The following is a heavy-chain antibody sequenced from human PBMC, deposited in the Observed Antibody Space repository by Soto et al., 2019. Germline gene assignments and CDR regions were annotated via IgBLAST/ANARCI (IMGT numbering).Heavy chain of an antibody. CDR1: GGTFSSYA. D-gene: IGHD3-22*01. Sequence: SVKVSCKASGGTFSSYAISWVRQAPGQGLEWMGGIIPIFGTANYAQKFQGRVTITADESTSTAYMELSSLRSEDTAVYYCARAGYYYDSSGYYRYYFAYCGKETLFTVSS. CDR3: ARAGYYYDSSGYYRYYFAY. J-gene: IGHJ4*02. V-gene: IGHV1-69*13. CDR2: IIPIFGTA.